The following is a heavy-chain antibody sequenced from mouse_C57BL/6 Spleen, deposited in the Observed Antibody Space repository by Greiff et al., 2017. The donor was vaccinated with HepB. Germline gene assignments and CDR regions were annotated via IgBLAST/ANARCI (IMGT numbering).Heavy chain of an antibody. J-gene: IGHJ2*01. CDR2: ISSGSSTI. CDR1: GFTFSDYG. CDR3: ARLGGSLDY. Sequence: EVKVVESGGGLVKPGGSLKLSCAASGFTFSDYGMHWVRQAPEKGLEWVAYISSGSSTIYYADTVKGRFTISRDNAKNTLFLQMTSLRSEDTAMYYCARLGGSLDYWGQGTTLTVSS. V-gene: IGHV5-17*01. D-gene: IGHD1-1*01.